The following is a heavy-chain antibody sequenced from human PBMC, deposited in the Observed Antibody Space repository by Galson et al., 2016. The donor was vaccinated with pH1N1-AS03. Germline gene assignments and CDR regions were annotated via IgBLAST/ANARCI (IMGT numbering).Heavy chain of an antibody. CDR2: IYYNGDT. D-gene: IGHD3-3*01. CDR1: GGSINSYY. CDR3: GRPATTRFEVFGVPFYHYYYTDV. J-gene: IGHJ6*03. V-gene: IGHV4-59*08. Sequence: SETLSLTCTVSGGSINSYYWSWFRQPPGKGLEWIGQIYYNGDTLYNPSLRGRVTISLDTSMTQFSLRLSSVTAADTAVYYCGRPATTRFEVFGVPFYHYYYTDVWGKGTTVTVSS.